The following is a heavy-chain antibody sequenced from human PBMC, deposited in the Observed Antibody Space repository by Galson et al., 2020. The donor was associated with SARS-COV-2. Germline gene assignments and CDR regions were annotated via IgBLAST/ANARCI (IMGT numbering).Heavy chain of an antibody. CDR3: ARVPYYDFWSGYYGFDY. D-gene: IGHD3-3*01. J-gene: IGHJ4*02. V-gene: IGHV3-7*04. Sequence: GGSLRLSCAASGFTFSNYWMSWVRQAPGKGLEWVANIKGNGGEKYYVDSVKGRFTISRDNAKNSLSLQMNSLRAEDTAVYYCARVPYYDFWSGYYGFDYWGQGTLVTVSS. CDR2: IKGNGGEK. CDR1: GFTFSNYW.